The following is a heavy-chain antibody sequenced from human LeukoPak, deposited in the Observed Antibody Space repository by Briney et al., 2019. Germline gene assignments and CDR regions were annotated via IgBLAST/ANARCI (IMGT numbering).Heavy chain of an antibody. V-gene: IGHV3-7*03. CDR3: ARHGDFCFDN. J-gene: IGHJ4*02. CDR2: INPDGSEK. CDR1: GFTFSHYW. D-gene: IGHD4-17*01. Sequence: GGSLRLSCVVSGFTFSHYWMNWVRQAPGKGLEYVAYINPDGSEKNCVDSVKGRFSISRDNAQNTLFLQMNSLRAEDTALYYCARHGDFCFDNWGQGTPVTIS.